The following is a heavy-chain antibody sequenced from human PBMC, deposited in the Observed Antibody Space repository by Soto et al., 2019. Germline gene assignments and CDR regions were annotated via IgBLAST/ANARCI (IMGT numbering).Heavy chain of an antibody. J-gene: IGHJ4*02. CDR3: AKSPGQSYEFYFEP. CDR1: GFNFANYA. Sequence: GGSLRLSCSASGFNFANYAMTWFRQAPGKGLEWVSAISGHDGSTYYTDSVKGRFTISRDNFKKTLFLQMNILRVEDTATYFCAKSPGQSYEFYFEPWGRGTPVTVPS. CDR2: ISGHDGST. D-gene: IGHD3-16*01. V-gene: IGHV3-23*01.